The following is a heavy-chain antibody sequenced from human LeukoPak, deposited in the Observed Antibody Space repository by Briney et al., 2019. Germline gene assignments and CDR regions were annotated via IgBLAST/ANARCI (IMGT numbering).Heavy chain of an antibody. CDR3: ARAVREYLEDAFDI. J-gene: IGHJ3*02. D-gene: IGHD2/OR15-2a*01. CDR2: VYDTGIT. CDR1: GGSVNSGGYS. Sequence: SETLSLTCAVSGGSVNSGGYSWNWTRQPPGQGLEWIGYVYDTGITFYNPSLRSRLTLSVDASKNQLSLNLNSVTAADTAVYYCARAVREYLEDAFDIWGQGTIVTVSS. V-gene: IGHV4-30-4*07.